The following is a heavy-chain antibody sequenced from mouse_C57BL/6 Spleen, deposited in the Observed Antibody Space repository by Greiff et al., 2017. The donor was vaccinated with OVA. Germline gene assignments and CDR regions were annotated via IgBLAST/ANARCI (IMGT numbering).Heavy chain of an antibody. CDR2: INPNNGGT. CDR3: ARKSNYYGSTFFDY. Sequence: VQLQQSGPELVKPGASVKISCKASGYTFTDYYMNWVKQSHGKSLEWIGDINPNNGGTRYNQKFKGKATLTVDKSSSTAYMELRSLTSEDSAVYYGARKSNYYGSTFFDYWGQGTTLTVSS. V-gene: IGHV1-26*01. D-gene: IGHD1-1*01. J-gene: IGHJ2*01. CDR1: GYTFTDYY.